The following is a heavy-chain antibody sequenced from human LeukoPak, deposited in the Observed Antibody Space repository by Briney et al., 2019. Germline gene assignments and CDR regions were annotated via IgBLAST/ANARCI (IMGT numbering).Heavy chain of an antibody. D-gene: IGHD6-13*01. J-gene: IGHJ4*02. V-gene: IGHV4-38-2*02. CDR3: AREAHSSSWYPFDY. CDR2: IYHSGST. CDR1: GYSISSGYY. Sequence: SETLSLTCTVSGYSISSGYYWGWIRQPPGKGLEWIGSIYHSGSTYYNPSLKSRVTISVDTSKNQFSLKLSSVTAADTAVYYCAREAHSSSWYPFDYWGQGTLVTVSS.